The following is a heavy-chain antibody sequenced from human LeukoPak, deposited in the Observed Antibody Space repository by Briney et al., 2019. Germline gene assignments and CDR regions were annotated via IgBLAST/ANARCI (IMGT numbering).Heavy chain of an antibody. V-gene: IGHV1-2*02. CDR3: AREYCSSTSCLNWFDP. CDR2: INPNSGGT. Sequence: GASVKVSCKASGYTFTGYYMHWVRQAPGQGLEWMGWINPNSGGTNYAQKFQGRVTMTRDTSISTAYMELSRLRSDDTAVYYCAREYCSSTSCLNWFDPWGQGTLVTVSS. D-gene: IGHD2-2*01. J-gene: IGHJ5*02. CDR1: GYTFTGYY.